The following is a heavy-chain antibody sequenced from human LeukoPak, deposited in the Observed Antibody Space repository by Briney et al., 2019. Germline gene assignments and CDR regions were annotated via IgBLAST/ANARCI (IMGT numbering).Heavy chain of an antibody. Sequence: GGSLRLFCAASGFTFSSYAMSWVRQAPGKGLEWVSAISGSGGSTYYADSVKGRFTISRDNSKNTRYLQMNSLRAEDTAVYYCAKSLRFLGGHDAFDIWGQGTMVTVPS. J-gene: IGHJ3*02. CDR1: GFTFSSYA. CDR2: ISGSGGST. D-gene: IGHD3-3*01. V-gene: IGHV3-23*01. CDR3: AKSLRFLGGHDAFDI.